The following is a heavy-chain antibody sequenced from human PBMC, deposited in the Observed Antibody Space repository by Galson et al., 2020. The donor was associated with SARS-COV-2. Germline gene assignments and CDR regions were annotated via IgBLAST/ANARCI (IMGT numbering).Heavy chain of an antibody. V-gene: IGHV2-5*01. CDR1: GFSLTTDGVG. Sequence: VSGPTLVKPTQTLTLTCTFSGFSLTTDGVGVGWVRQPPGKALEWLALLYWNDDKRYSPSLESRLTISKDTPRNQVVLTMTKMDPMDTTTYYWSHANYDYFESGSYQFDEWGQGTQVTVSS. CDR2: LYWNDDK. CDR3: SHANYDYFESGSYQFDE. D-gene: IGHD3-10*01. J-gene: IGHJ4*02.